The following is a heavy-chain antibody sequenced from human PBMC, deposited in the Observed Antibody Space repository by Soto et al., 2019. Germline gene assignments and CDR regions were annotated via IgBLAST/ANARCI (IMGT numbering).Heavy chain of an antibody. D-gene: IGHD2-21*01. CDR2: FNANSGGT. Sequence: QVQVVQSGAEVKKPGASVKVSCKASGYTFTGYQMHWVRQAPGQGLEWMGWFNANSGGTNSAQKSQSRVTITGDTSISTAYMELNRLTSDDTAVYFCARGRTIVSPGNWGQGALVSVSS. J-gene: IGHJ4*02. CDR3: ARGRTIVSPGN. CDR1: GYTFTGYQ. V-gene: IGHV1-2*02.